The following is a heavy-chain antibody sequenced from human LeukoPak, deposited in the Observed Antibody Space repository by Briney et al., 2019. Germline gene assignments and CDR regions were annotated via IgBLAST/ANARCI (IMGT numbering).Heavy chain of an antibody. V-gene: IGHV3-30*18. J-gene: IGHJ6*03. CDR3: AKGLSGSSWYGDKYYYYYYMDV. CDR1: GFTFSSYG. Sequence: GGSLRLSCAASGFTFSSYGMHWVRQAPGKGLEWVAVISYDGSNKYYADSVKGRFTISRDNSKNTLYLQMNSLRAEDTAVYYCAKGLSGSSWYGDKYYYYYYMDVWGKGTTVTVSS. D-gene: IGHD6-13*01. CDR2: ISYDGSNK.